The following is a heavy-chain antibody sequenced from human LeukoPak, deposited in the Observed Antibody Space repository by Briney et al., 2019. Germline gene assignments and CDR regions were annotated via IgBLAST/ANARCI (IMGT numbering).Heavy chain of an antibody. V-gene: IGHV4-59*01. Sequence: SETLSLTCTVSGGSISSYYWSWIRQPPGKGLEWIGYIYYSGSTNYNPSLKSRVTISVDTSKNQFSLKLSSVTAADTAVYYCARGAYYSGGSCSLDWFDPWGQGTLVTVSS. CDR1: GGSISSYY. CDR2: IYYSGST. J-gene: IGHJ5*02. CDR3: ARGAYYSGGSCSLDWFDP. D-gene: IGHD2-15*01.